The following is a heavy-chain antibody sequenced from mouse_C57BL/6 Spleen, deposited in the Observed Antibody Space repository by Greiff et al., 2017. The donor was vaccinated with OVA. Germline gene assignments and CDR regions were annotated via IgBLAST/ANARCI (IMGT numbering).Heavy chain of an antibody. CDR3: ARRDGYYYFDY. CDR2: ISSGSSTI. V-gene: IGHV5-17*01. Sequence: EVNVVESGGGLVKPGGSLKLSCAASGFTFSDYGMHWVRQAPEKGLEWVAYISSGSSTIYYADTVKGRVTISRDNAKNTLFLQMTSLRSEDTAMYYCARRDGYYYFDYWGQGTTLTVSS. D-gene: IGHD2-3*01. J-gene: IGHJ2*01. CDR1: GFTFSDYG.